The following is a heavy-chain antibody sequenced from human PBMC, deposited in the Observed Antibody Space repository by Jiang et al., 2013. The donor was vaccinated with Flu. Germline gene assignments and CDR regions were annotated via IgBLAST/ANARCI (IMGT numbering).Heavy chain of an antibody. Sequence: VQLLESGAEVKEPGASVKVSCKASGYTFTNYYMYWVRQAPGQGLEWMGIINPSGGSTTYAQKFQGRVTMTTDTSTTTVYMELSSLRSEDTAVYYCARSIVEAVVFDYWGQGTLVTVSS. J-gene: IGHJ4*02. CDR3: ARSIVEAVVFDY. V-gene: IGHV1-46*01. CDR2: INPSGGST. D-gene: IGHD1-26*01. CDR1: GYTFTNYY.